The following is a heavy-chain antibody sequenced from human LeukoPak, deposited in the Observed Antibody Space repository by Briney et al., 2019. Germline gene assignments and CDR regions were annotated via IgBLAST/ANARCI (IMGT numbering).Heavy chain of an antibody. CDR3: AKGKGEYDVFTGRYYYYGMDV. CDR2: ISGSGGST. D-gene: IGHD3-9*01. CDR1: GFPFSNYA. J-gene: IGHJ6*02. V-gene: IGHV3-23*01. Sequence: GGSLRLSCAASGFPFSNYAMTWVRQAPGKGLEWVSAISGSGGSTYYADSVKGRFTISRDNSKNTLYVRMNILRAEDTAVYYCAKGKGEYDVFTGRYYYYGMDVWGQGTMVTVSS.